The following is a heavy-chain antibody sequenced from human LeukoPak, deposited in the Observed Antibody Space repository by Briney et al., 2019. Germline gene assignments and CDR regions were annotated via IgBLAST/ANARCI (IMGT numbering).Heavy chain of an antibody. Sequence: GGSLRLSCAASGLTFAGYDMSWVRQAPGKGLEWVSTISASGDNTYYAGSVKGRFTISRDNSKNTLYLQMDSLRAEDTAIYYCAKRFCSATRCFHFDYWGQGTLVTVSS. CDR3: AKRFCSATRCFHFDY. D-gene: IGHD2-2*01. CDR2: ISASGDNT. J-gene: IGHJ4*02. V-gene: IGHV3-23*01. CDR1: GLTFAGYD.